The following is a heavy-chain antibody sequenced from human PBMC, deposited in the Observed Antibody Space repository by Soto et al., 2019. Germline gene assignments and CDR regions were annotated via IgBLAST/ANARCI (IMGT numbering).Heavy chain of an antibody. V-gene: IGHV3-48*03. Sequence: GCSVRLSCAAAGFTFSPYEMSLVRQAPGKGLEWISYISSSGSTIHYADSVKGRFSISRDNAKKSLFLQMNSLRAEDTAVYYCVREFLCSNGVCQFDYSGGGTLVTVS. J-gene: IGHJ4*02. CDR1: GFTFSPYE. CDR3: VREFLCSNGVCQFDY. D-gene: IGHD2-8*01. CDR2: ISSSGSTI.